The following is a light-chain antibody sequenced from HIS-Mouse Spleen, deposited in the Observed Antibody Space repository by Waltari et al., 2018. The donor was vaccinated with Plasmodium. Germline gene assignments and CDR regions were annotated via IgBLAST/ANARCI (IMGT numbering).Light chain of an antibody. CDR1: QSVSSN. Sequence: EIVLTQSPATLSVSHGERATTSCRASQSVSSNLAWYQQKPGRAPRLLIYGSSTRATGIPARFSGSVSGTEFTLTISSLQSEDFAVYYCQQYNNWSFTFGPGTKVDIK. V-gene: IGKV3-15*01. J-gene: IGKJ3*01. CDR3: QQYNNWSFT. CDR2: GSS.